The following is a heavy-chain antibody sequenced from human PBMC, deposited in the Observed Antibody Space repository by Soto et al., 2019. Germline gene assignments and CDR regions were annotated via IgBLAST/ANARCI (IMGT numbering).Heavy chain of an antibody. J-gene: IGHJ4*02. CDR2: VTYSGSA. CDR3: ARHEGPNPGGVILY. D-gene: IGHD3-16*01. Sequence: QLQLQESGPGLVKPSETLSLSCTVSGDSISTSDFFWGWIRQAPGKGLEWIGSVTYSGSAYYNPSLESRVTMSVDTSRNQFSVRLASVTAADTAFYYCARHEGPNPGGVILYWGQGALVAVSS. V-gene: IGHV4-39*01. CDR1: GDSISTSDFF.